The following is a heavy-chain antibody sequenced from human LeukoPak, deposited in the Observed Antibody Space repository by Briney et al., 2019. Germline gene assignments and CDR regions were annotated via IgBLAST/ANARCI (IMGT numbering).Heavy chain of an antibody. V-gene: IGHV4-59*08. Sequence: SETLSLTCTVSGGSISSYYWSWIRQPPGKGLEWIGYVYSSGSTNYNPSLKSRVTISVDTSKNHFSLNLSSVTAADTAVYYCARHGDYYCRSTSCFDYWGQGTLVTDSS. CDR3: ARHGDYYCRSTSCFDY. CDR2: VYSSGST. J-gene: IGHJ4*02. D-gene: IGHD2-2*01. CDR1: GGSISSYY.